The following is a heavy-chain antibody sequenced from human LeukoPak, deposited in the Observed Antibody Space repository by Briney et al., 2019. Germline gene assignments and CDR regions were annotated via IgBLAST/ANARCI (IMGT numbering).Heavy chain of an antibody. CDR3: ARIGYSSSCFDY. D-gene: IGHD6-13*01. J-gene: IGHJ4*02. Sequence: GGSLRLSCAASGFTFSSYGMHWVRQAPGKGLEWVAVIWYDGSNKYYADSVKGRFTISRDSAQNSVYLQVNSVRAEDTAVYYCARIGYSSSCFDYWGRGTLVTVSS. CDR2: IWYDGSNK. V-gene: IGHV3-33*01. CDR1: GFTFSSYG.